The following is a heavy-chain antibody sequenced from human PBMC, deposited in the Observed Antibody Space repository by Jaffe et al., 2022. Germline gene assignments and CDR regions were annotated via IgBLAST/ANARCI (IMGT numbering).Heavy chain of an antibody. J-gene: IGHJ6*03. Sequence: QLQLQESGPGLVKPSETLSLTCTVSGGSISSSSYYWGWIRQPPGKGLEWIGSIYYSGSTYYNPSLKSRVTISVDTSKNQFSLKLSSVTAADTAVYYCARHGKSRLLPLWVYYYMDVWGKGTTVTVSS. CDR1: GGSISSSSYY. D-gene: IGHD2-15*01. CDR3: ARHGKSRLLPLWVYYYMDV. CDR2: IYYSGST. V-gene: IGHV4-39*01.